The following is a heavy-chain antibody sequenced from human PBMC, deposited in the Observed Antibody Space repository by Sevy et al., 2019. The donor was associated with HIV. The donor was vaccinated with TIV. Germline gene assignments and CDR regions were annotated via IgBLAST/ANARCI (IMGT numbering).Heavy chain of an antibody. D-gene: IGHD3-3*01. CDR3: ARHSPTAYYDFWSGYYSGAYYYYYGMDV. V-gene: IGHV4-39*01. J-gene: IGHJ6*02. CDR2: IYYSGST. CDR1: GGSISSSSYY. Sequence: SETLFLTCTVSGGSISSSSYYWGWIRQPPGKGLEWIGSIYYSGSTYYNPSLKSRVTISVDTSKNQFSLKLSSVTAADTAVYYCARHSPTAYYDFWSGYYSGAYYYYYGMDVWGQGTTVTVSS.